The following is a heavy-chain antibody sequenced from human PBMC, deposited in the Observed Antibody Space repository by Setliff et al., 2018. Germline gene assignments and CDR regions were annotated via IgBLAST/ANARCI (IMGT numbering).Heavy chain of an antibody. CDR1: GYSFTSHY. CDR3: ASQRSGSSWYLLFDY. V-gene: IGHV1-46*01. CDR2: INPGGLSS. J-gene: IGHJ4*02. Sequence: ASVKVSCKTSGYSFTSHYMHWVRQAPGQGLEWMGIINPGGLSSSSTQKSEGRVTMTRDTSTSTAYMELSSLRSEDTAVYYCASQRSGSSWYLLFDYWGQGTLVTVSS. D-gene: IGHD6-13*01.